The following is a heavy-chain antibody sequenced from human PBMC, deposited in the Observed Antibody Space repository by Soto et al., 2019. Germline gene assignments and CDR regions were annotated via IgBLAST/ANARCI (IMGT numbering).Heavy chain of an antibody. D-gene: IGHD6-25*01. J-gene: IGHJ4*02. CDR3: EREDSAGNFDF. V-gene: IGHV6-1*01. CDR1: GDSVSSNSAV. Sequence: SQTLSLTCAISGDSVSSNSAVWNWIRQSPPRGLEWLGKTYYRSKWNNDYAVSVKSRITINPDTSKNQFSLQLNSVTPEDTAVYYCEREDSAGNFDFWGQGNLVTVSS. CDR2: TYYRSKWNN.